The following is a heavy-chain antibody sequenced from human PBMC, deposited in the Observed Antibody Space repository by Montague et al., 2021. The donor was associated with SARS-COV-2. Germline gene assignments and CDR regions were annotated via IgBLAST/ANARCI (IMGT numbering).Heavy chain of an antibody. V-gene: IGHV4-39*01. Sequence: SETLSLTCTVSSGSIRSRNYYWGWLRKPPGKGLEWIGSINYTGSNFNNPSLRSRIAIDIDTSNNKFYLRLSSVTAADTAVYYCARRNGGLAVGWIWFDPWGQGRLVTVSS. CDR2: INYTGSN. D-gene: IGHD6-19*01. CDR3: ARRNGGLAVGWIWFDP. CDR1: SGSIRSRNYY. J-gene: IGHJ5*02.